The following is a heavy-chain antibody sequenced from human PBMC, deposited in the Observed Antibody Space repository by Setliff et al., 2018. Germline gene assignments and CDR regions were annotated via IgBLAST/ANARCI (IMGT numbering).Heavy chain of an antibody. CDR3: ARGRNIAARLLDS. J-gene: IGHJ4*02. D-gene: IGHD6-6*01. CDR1: GDSISSSSYY. CDR2: IYYSGST. V-gene: IGHV4-39*01. Sequence: KTSETLSLTCTVSGDSISSSSYYWGWIRQPPGKGLEWIGSIYYSGSTYYNPSLKSRVTISVDTSKDQFSLKLISMTAADTAVYYCARGRNIAARLLDSWGQGTLVTVSS.